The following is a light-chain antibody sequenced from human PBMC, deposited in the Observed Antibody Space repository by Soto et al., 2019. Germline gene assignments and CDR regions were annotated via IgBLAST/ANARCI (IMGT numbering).Light chain of an antibody. V-gene: IGKV3-20*01. CDR3: QQYTRAPLT. CDR1: QSVTDNY. CDR2: GAS. J-gene: IGKJ1*01. Sequence: EIVLTQSPATLSLSPGERATLSCRASQSVTDNYLAWYQQKPGQAPRLVISGASSRPSGIPDMFSASGSGTDFTLTICRLEPEDFAVYYCQQYTRAPLTFGQGTKVEIK.